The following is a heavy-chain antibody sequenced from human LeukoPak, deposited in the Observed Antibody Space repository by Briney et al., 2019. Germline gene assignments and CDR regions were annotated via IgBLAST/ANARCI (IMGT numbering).Heavy chain of an antibody. J-gene: IGHJ4*02. Sequence: GGSLRLSCAASGFTFSSYALSWVRQAPGKGLEWVSAISGSGGSTYYADSVKGRFTISRDNSKNTLYPQMNSLRAEDTAVYYCARDLGGYSYGTGGYWGQGTLVTVSS. V-gene: IGHV3-23*01. CDR1: GFTFSSYA. CDR2: ISGSGGST. D-gene: IGHD5-18*01. CDR3: ARDLGGYSYGTGGY.